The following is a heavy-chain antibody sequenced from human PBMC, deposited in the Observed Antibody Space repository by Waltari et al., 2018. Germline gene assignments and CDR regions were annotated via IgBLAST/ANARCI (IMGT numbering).Heavy chain of an antibody. CDR2: IYNSWTT. J-gene: IGHJ4*02. V-gene: IGHV4-59*11. CDR3: ATHDHTNVVAS. Sequence: QAQLQESGPGLVKPSETLSLTCTVSGGFSTSHYWSWVRQSPGKGLEYIGTIYNSWTTGYNPCCSGRGTISVDMSKNQFSLKLTSMTAADTAVYYCATHDHTNVVASWGQGTLVTVSS. CDR1: GGFSTSHY.